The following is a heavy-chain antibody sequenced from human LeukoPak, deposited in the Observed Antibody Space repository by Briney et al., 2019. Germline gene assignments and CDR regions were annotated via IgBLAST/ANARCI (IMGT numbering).Heavy chain of an antibody. D-gene: IGHD4-11*01. CDR3: ARGYYDYSNYEFDY. CDR2: INPNSGGT. J-gene: IGHJ4*02. CDR1: GYTFTGYY. Sequence: ASVKVSCKASGYTFTGYYMHWVRQAPGQGLEWMGRINPNSGGTNYAQKFQGRVTMTRDTSISTAYMELGRLRSDDTAVYYCARGYYDYSNYEFDYWGQGTLVTVSS. V-gene: IGHV1-2*06.